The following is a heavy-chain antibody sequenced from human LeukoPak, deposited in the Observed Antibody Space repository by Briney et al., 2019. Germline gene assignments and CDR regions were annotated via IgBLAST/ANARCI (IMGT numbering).Heavy chain of an antibody. V-gene: IGHV3-21*01. D-gene: IGHD3-22*01. CDR2: ISSSSSYI. J-gene: IGHJ3*02. CDR3: ARDLSLYDSIPDAFDI. Sequence: PGGSLRLSCAASGFTFRTYSMNWVRQAPGKGLEWASSISSSSSYIYYAASVKGRFTISRYNAKNSLYLQMNSLRADDTAVYFCARDLSLYDSIPDAFDIWGQGTMVTVSS. CDR1: GFTFRTYS.